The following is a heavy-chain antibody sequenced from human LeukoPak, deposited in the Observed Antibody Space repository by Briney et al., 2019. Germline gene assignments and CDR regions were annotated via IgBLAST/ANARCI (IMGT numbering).Heavy chain of an antibody. CDR2: IDPSDSDT. V-gene: IGHV5-10-1*01. J-gene: IGHJ3*02. CDR3: ARQGDYYDSSGYGFDI. D-gene: IGHD3-22*01. CDR1: GYSFTSRW. Sequence: GESLKISCKGSGYSFTSRWINWVRQMPGKGLEWVGKIDPSDSDTIYSPSFQGHVTISADKSISTAYLQWSSLKASDTAMYYCARQGDYYDSSGYGFDIWGQGTLVTVSS.